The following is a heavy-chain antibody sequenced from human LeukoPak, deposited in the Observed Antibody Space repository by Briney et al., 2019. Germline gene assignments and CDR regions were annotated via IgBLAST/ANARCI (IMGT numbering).Heavy chain of an antibody. J-gene: IGHJ4*02. V-gene: IGHV3-21*01. CDR2: ISSSSSYI. CDR1: GFTVSSNY. CDR3: ARDVARSGGY. Sequence: GGSLRLSCAASGFTVSSNYMSWVRQAPGKGLEWVSSISSSSSYIYYADSVKGRFTISRDNAKNSLYLQMNSLRVEDTAVYYCARDVARSGGYWGQGTLVTVSS. D-gene: IGHD3-10*01.